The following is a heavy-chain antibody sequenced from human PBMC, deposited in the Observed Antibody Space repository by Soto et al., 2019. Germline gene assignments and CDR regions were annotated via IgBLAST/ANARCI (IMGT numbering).Heavy chain of an antibody. CDR3: ARVRGIAARRPSYYMDV. D-gene: IGHD6-13*01. J-gene: IGHJ6*03. CDR2: ISSSSSTI. CDR1: GFTFSSYS. V-gene: IGHV3-48*01. Sequence: PGGSLRLSCAASGFTFSSYSMNWVRQAPGKGLEWVSYISSSSSTIYYADSVKGRFTISRDNAKNSLYLQMNSLRAEDTAVYYCARVRGIAARRPSYYMDVWGKGTTVTVSS.